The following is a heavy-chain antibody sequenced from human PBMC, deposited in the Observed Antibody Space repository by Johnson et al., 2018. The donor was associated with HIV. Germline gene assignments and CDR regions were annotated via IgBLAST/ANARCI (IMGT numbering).Heavy chain of an antibody. D-gene: IGHD2-21*01. J-gene: IGHJ3*02. Sequence: QVQLVESGGGLVQPGRSLRLSCAASGFTFDDYAMHWVRQAPGKGLEWVSVIYSGGSTYYADSVKGRFTISRDNSKNTLFLQMNSLRAEDTAVYYCARDTGGGEPYDIWGQGTMVTVSS. CDR2: IYSGGST. CDR1: GFTFDDYA. CDR3: ARDTGGGEPYDI. V-gene: IGHV3-NL1*01.